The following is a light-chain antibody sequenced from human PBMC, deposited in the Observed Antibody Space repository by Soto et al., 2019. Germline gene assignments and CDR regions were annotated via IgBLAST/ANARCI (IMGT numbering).Light chain of an antibody. V-gene: IGLV2-14*03. J-gene: IGLJ1*01. Sequence: QSALTQPATVSGSPGQSSTLSCTGTSRDVGGYNYVSWYQHHPGKAPKLMIFDVSNRPSGVSNRFSGSKSGNTASLTISGLQPEDEADYYCSSYTTSNTRQIVFGTGTKVTVL. CDR3: SSYTTSNTRQIV. CDR1: SRDVGGYNY. CDR2: DVS.